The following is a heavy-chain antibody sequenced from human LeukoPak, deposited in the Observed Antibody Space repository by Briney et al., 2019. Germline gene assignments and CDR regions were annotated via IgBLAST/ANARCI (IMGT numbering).Heavy chain of an antibody. CDR3: ARGGYCSSTSCYPFDY. V-gene: IGHV1-69*05. J-gene: IGHJ4*02. CDR1: GGTFSSYA. D-gene: IGHD2-2*01. Sequence: SVKVSCKTSGGTFSSYAISWVRQAPGQGLEWMGGIIPIFGTANYAQKFQGRVTITTDESTSTAYMELSSLRSEDTAVYYCARGGYCSSTSCYPFDYWGQGTLVTVSS. CDR2: IIPIFGTA.